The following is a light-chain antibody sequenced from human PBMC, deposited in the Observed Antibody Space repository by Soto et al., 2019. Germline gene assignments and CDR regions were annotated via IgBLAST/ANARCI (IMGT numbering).Light chain of an antibody. CDR3: AAWDDSLRGLE. CDR1: SSNIGSNT. Sequence: QSVLTQPPSASGTPGQMVTIYCSGSSSNIGSNTVNWYQQLPGMAPKLLIYNNSQRPSGVPDRFSGSKSGTSASLAISGLQSEDEADYYCAAWDDSLRGLEFGGGTKVTVL. V-gene: IGLV1-44*01. J-gene: IGLJ2*01. CDR2: NNS.